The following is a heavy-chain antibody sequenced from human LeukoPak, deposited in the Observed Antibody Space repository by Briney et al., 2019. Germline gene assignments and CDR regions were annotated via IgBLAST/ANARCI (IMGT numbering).Heavy chain of an antibody. Sequence: GASVKVSCKASGGTFSSYAISWVRQAPGQGLEWMGGIIPIFGTANYAQKFQGRVTITTDESTSTAYMELSSLRSEDTAVYYCARHRSSFYYYYMDVWGKGTTVTVSS. D-gene: IGHD6-13*01. J-gene: IGHJ6*03. V-gene: IGHV1-69*05. CDR2: IIPIFGTA. CDR1: GGTFSSYA. CDR3: ARHRSSFYYYYMDV.